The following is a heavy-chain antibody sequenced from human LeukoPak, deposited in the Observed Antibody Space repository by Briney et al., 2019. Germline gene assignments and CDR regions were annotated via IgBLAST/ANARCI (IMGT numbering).Heavy chain of an antibody. CDR1: GYSISSGHY. D-gene: IGHD3-16*02. J-gene: IGHJ4*02. CDR2: IGHSGTT. CDR3: ARDIVPGHFDY. V-gene: IGHV4-38-2*02. Sequence: SGTLSLTCAVSGYSISSGHYWGWIRQPPGKGLEWIGCIGHSGTTYYNPSLESRVSISVDMSKNQFSLNLSSVTAADTAVYYCARDIVPGHFDYWGQGTLVTVSS.